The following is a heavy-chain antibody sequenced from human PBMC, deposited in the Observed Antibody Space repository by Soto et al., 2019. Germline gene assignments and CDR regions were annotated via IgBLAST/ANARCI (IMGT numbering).Heavy chain of an antibody. CDR3: ARQRYYYDSSGYYPTTQHYGMDV. V-gene: IGHV5-51*01. CDR2: IYPGDSGT. J-gene: IGHJ6*02. CDR1: GYSFTSYW. D-gene: IGHD3-22*01. Sequence: PGESLKISCKGSGYSFTSYWIGWVRQMPGKGLEWMGIIYPGDSGTRYSPSFQGQVTISADKSISTAYLQWSSLKASDTATYYCARQRYYYDSSGYYPTTQHYGMDVWGQGTTVTVSS.